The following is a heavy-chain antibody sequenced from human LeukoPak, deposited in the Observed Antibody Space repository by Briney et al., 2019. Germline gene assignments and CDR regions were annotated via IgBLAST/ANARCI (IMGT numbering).Heavy chain of an antibody. CDR1: GGSISSSTYY. J-gene: IGHJ4*02. CDR3: ARGPDTVTTATLDN. Sequence: SETLSLTCTVSGGSISSSTYYWGWVRQPPGKGLDWIRSIFYIGSTQYTQYNPSLKSRVTISADTSKNQFSLKLRSVTAADTAVYYRARGPDTVTTATLDNWGQGTLVTVSS. D-gene: IGHD4-17*01. V-gene: IGHV4-39*07. CDR2: IFYIGST.